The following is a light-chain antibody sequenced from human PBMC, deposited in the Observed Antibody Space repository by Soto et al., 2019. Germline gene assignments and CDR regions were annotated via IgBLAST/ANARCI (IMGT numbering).Light chain of an antibody. Sequence: QSALTQPASVSGSPGQSITISCTGTSSDVGGYDHVSWYQLHPGKAPKLMVYDVSKRPSGVPDRFSGSKSGNTASLTISGLQAEDEADYYCCSYAGSYTFVFGTGTKLTVL. J-gene: IGLJ1*01. CDR3: CSYAGSYTFV. CDR1: SSDVGGYDH. V-gene: IGLV2-11*01. CDR2: DVS.